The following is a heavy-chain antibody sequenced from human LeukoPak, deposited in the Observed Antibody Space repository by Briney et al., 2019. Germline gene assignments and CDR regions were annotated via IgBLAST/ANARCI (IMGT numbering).Heavy chain of an antibody. V-gene: IGHV4-4*07. CDR3: ARLTGFGEFYFDY. CDR2: IYTSETT. J-gene: IGHJ4*02. Sequence: SETLSLTCTVSGDSISSYYWSWIRQPAGKGLEWVGRIYTSETTNYNPSLKGRVTMSVDTSKNQLSLKLSSVTAADTAVYYCARLTGFGEFYFDYWGQGTLVTISS. D-gene: IGHD3-10*01. CDR1: GDSISSYY.